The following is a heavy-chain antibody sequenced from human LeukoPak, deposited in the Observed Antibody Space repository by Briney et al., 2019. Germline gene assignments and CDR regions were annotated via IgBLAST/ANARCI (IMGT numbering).Heavy chain of an antibody. D-gene: IGHD3-10*01. Sequence: SETLSLTCTVSGGSISSYYWSWIRQPPGKGLEWIGYIYYSGSTNYNPSLKSRVTISVDTSKNQFSLKLSSVTAADTAVYYCAREGRIITMVRGVNTYYFDYWGQGTLVTVSS. CDR3: AREGRIITMVRGVNTYYFDY. CDR2: IYYSGST. CDR1: GGSISSYY. J-gene: IGHJ4*02. V-gene: IGHV4-59*01.